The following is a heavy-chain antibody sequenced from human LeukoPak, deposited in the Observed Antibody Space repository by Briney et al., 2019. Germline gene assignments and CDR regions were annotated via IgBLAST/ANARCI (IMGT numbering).Heavy chain of an antibody. CDR2: INYSGST. CDR1: GGSVSSGSYY. Sequence: KSSETLSLTCTVSGGSVSSGSYYWSWLRQPPGKGLEWIGYINYSGSTNYNPSLKSRVTISVDTSKNQFSLKLSSVTAADTAVYYCARAPSHYYDSSGYYYKSGAFDIWGQGTMVTVSS. V-gene: IGHV4-61*01. D-gene: IGHD3-22*01. CDR3: ARAPSHYYDSSGYYYKSGAFDI. J-gene: IGHJ3*02.